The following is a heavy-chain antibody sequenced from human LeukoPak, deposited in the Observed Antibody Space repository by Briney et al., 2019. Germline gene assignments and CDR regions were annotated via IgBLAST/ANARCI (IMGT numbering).Heavy chain of an antibody. Sequence: ASVKVSCKASGYTFTSYGISWVRQAPGQGLEWMGWISAYNGNTNYAQKLQGRVTMTTDTSTSTAYMELRSLRSDDTAVYYCATDPEGGYSYGYEGGYWGQGTLVTVSS. CDR3: ATDPEGGYSYGYEGGY. D-gene: IGHD5-18*01. CDR2: ISAYNGNT. J-gene: IGHJ4*02. CDR1: GYTFTSYG. V-gene: IGHV1-18*01.